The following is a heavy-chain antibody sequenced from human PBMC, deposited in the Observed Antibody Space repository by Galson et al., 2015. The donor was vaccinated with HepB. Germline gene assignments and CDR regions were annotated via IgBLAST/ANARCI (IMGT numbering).Heavy chain of an antibody. J-gene: IGHJ4*02. CDR1: GYTFISYY. CDR2: INPSDGNT. CDR3: ARTETGEAGHDS. D-gene: IGHD1-14*01. Sequence: SCKASGYTFISYYIHWVRQAPGQGLEWMGIINPSDGNTKYAQKMQDRVTMTSDTSTSTVYMDLSSLTSEDTAVYYCARTETGEAGHDSWGQGTLVTVSS. V-gene: IGHV1-46*04.